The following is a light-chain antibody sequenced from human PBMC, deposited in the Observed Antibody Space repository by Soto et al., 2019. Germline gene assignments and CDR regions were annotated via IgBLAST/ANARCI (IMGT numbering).Light chain of an antibody. Sequence: QSVLTQPASVSGSLGQSITISCTGTSRDVGGYNYVSWYQHHPGKGPKVLVYEVSYRPSGVSDRFSGSKSGNTASLTISGLQPEDEAHYYCHSYTTTGSLWVFGGGTNLTVL. J-gene: IGLJ3*02. CDR2: EVS. V-gene: IGLV2-14*01. CDR3: HSYTTTGSLWV. CDR1: SRDVGGYNY.